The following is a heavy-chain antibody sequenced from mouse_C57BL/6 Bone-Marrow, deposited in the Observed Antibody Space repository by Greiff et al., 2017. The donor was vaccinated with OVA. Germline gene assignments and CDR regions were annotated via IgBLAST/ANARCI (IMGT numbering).Heavy chain of an antibody. CDR2: ISNGGGST. CDR3: ASLSRAWYFDV. D-gene: IGHD3-3*01. V-gene: IGHV5-12*01. CDR1: GFTFSDYY. Sequence: EVQLVESGGGLVQPGGSLKLSCAASGFTFSDYYMYWVRQTPEKRLEWVAYISNGGGSTYYPDTVKGRFTLSRDNAKNTLYLQMSRLKSEDTAMYYCASLSRAWYFDVWGTGTTVTVSS. J-gene: IGHJ1*03.